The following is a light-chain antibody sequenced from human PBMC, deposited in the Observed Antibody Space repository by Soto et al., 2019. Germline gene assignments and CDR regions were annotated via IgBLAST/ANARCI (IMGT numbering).Light chain of an antibody. CDR3: QQYNSYSIT. Sequence: HITHSPITLSASVGDRVTITCRASQSISSWLAWYQQKPGKAPKLLIYKASSLESGVPSRFSGSGSGTEFTLTISSLQPDDFATYYCQQYNSYSITFGQGTRLEI. CDR1: QSISSW. V-gene: IGKV1-5*03. J-gene: IGKJ5*01. CDR2: KAS.